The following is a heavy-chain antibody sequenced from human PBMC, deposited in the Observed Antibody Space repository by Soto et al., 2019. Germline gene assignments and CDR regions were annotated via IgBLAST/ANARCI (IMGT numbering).Heavy chain of an antibody. V-gene: IGHV1-2*04. CDR2: INPKSGGT. Sequence: ASVKGSCKAAGYSFTVYDIDWVRQATGQGLEWLGRINPKSGGTSTAQKFQGWVTMTTDTSISTASMELTRLTSDDTAIYYCARGDSTDCSNGVCSFFYNHDMDVWGQGTTVTLSS. D-gene: IGHD2-8*01. CDR1: GYSFTVYD. J-gene: IGHJ6*02. CDR3: ARGDSTDCSNGVCSFFYNHDMDV.